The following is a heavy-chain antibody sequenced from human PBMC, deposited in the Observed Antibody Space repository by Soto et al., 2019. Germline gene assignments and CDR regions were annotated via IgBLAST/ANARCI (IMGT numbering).Heavy chain of an antibody. Sequence: EVQLVESGGGLVQPGGSLRLSCAASGLIFSDYHMDWVRQAPGKGLEWVGRIRRKANSYTTEYAASVKGRFTISRDDSKNSLYLQINSLKTEDTAVYYCAMLGGWSGGSSDMDVWGQGTTVTVSS. D-gene: IGHD6-19*01. V-gene: IGHV3-72*01. J-gene: IGHJ6*02. CDR1: GLIFSDYH. CDR3: AMLGGWSGGSSDMDV. CDR2: IRRKANSYTT.